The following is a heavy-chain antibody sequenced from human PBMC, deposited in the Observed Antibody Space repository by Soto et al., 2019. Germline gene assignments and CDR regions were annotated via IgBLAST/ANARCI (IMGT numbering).Heavy chain of an antibody. CDR3: ARVEQQLVNSGWFDP. D-gene: IGHD6-13*01. CDR1: GGSISSGGYY. J-gene: IGHJ5*02. CDR2: IYYIGST. V-gene: IGHV4-31*03. Sequence: QVQLQESGPGLVKPSQTLSLTCTVSGGSISSGGYYWSWIRQHPGKVLEWIGYIYYIGSTYYNPSLKSRVTISVDTSKNQFSLKLSSVTAADTAVYYCARVEQQLVNSGWFDPWGQGTLFTVSS.